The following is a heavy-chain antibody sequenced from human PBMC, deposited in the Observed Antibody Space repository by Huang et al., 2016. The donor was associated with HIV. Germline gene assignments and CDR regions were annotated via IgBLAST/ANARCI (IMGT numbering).Heavy chain of an antibody. CDR2: ISNGGSNN. CDR3: ARAKDTWDAYDI. V-gene: IGHV3-30-3*01. D-gene: IGHD5-18*01. Sequence: QVQLVESGGGVVQPGRSLRLSCAASGFPFNNPAMHWVRQAPGKVVVWVAVISNGGSNNYYADLGEGPFTSSRDRSKSILVLHMTRLRTEDTAWYYRARAKDTWDAYDIWGQGTMVIVSS. J-gene: IGHJ3*02. CDR1: GFPFNNPA.